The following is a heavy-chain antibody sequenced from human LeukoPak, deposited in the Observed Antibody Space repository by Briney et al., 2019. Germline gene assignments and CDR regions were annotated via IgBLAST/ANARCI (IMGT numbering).Heavy chain of an antibody. V-gene: IGHV4-39*01. CDR2: IYYSGST. CDR3: ARGFQGGAAGAKYYFDY. D-gene: IGHD6-13*01. Sequence: SETLSLTCTVSGGSISSSSYYWGWIRQPPGKGLEWIGSIYYSGSTYYNPSLKSRVTISVDTSKNQFSLKLSSVTAADTAVYYCARGFQGGAAGAKYYFDYWGQGTLVTVSS. J-gene: IGHJ4*02. CDR1: GGSISSSSYY.